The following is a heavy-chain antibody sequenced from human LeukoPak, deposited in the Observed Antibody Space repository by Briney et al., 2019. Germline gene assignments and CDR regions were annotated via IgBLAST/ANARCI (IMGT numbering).Heavy chain of an antibody. CDR3: ARDSSIAVAGTDDAFDI. V-gene: IGHV4-30-4*01. D-gene: IGHD6-19*01. CDR2: IYYSGST. Sequence: SQTLSLTCTVSGGSISSGDYYWSWIRQPPGKGLEWIGYIYYSGSTYYNPSLKSRVTISVDTSKNQFSLKLSSVTAADTAVYYCARDSSIAVAGTDDAFDIWGQGTMVTVSS. J-gene: IGHJ3*02. CDR1: GGSISSGDYY.